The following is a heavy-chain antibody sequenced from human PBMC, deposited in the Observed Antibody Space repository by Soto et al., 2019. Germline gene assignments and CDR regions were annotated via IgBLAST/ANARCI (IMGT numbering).Heavy chain of an antibody. CDR2: IWNDGSKK. D-gene: IGHD1-26*01. V-gene: IGHV3-33*01. J-gene: IGHJ4*02. CDR1: GFIFSTHG. CDR3: VRDPNSGSYHDY. Sequence: QVQLVESGGGVVQPGKSLILSCAVSGFIFSTHGMHWVRQAPGKGLEWVAVIWNDGSKKYYADSVRGRFTISRDNSQNTLFMQMNSLRAEDTAVYYCVRDPNSGSYHDYWGQGTLVIVSS.